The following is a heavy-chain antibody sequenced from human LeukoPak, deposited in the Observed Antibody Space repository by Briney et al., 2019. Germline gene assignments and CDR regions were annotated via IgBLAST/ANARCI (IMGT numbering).Heavy chain of an antibody. CDR2: IYYSGST. CDR1: GGSISSSSYY. J-gene: IGHJ4*02. CDR3: ARRQYDFWSGYSDY. Sequence: PSETLSLTCTVSGGSISSSSYYWGWIRQPPGKGLEWIGSIYYSGSTYYNPSLKSRVTISVDTSKNPFSLKLSSVTAADTAVYYCARRQYDFWSGYSDYWGQGTLVTVSS. V-gene: IGHV4-39*01. D-gene: IGHD3-3*01.